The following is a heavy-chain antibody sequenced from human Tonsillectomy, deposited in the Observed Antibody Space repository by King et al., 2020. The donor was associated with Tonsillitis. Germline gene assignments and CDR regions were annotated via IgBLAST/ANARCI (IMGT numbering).Heavy chain of an antibody. V-gene: IGHV4-59*01. CDR2: IFSSGST. D-gene: IGHD3-10*01. J-gene: IGHJ4*02. Sequence: VPLQESGPGLVKPSETLSLTCTVSGGSISGYYWSWIRQPPGKGLEWLGYIFSSGSTKYNPSLKSRLTISQDTSRYQFSLQLRSVTTADTAVYYCARDYGSGSYYNLPLYFWGPGTLVTVSS. CDR1: GGSISGYY. CDR3: ARDYGSGSYYNLPLYF.